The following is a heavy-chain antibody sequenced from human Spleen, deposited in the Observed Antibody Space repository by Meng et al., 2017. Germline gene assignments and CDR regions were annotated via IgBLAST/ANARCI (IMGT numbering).Heavy chain of an antibody. Sequence: QAQRGRTGGGWKKPGASVKVSCKTSGYTFTGYHIHWVRQAPGQGLEWMGRINPNSDDTNYAQKFQGRVTMTRDTSISTAYMELSRLRSDDTAVYYCARASPYSSGWNLGDWGQGTLVTVSS. CDR2: INPNSDDT. J-gene: IGHJ4*02. CDR3: ARASPYSSGWNLGD. D-gene: IGHD6-19*01. CDR1: GYTFTGYH. V-gene: IGHV1-2*06.